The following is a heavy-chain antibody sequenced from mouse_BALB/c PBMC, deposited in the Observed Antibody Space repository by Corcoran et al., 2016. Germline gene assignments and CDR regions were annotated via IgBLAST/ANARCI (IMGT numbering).Heavy chain of an antibody. CDR1: GYTFTSYV. CDR2: INPYNDGT. CDR3: ARVYTCIAMDF. J-gene: IGHJ4*01. Sequence: EVQLQQSGPELVKPGASVKMSCKASGYTFTSYVMHWVKQKPGQGLEWIGYINPYNDGTKYNEKFKGKATLTSDKSSSTAYMELSSLTSEDSAVYYSARVYTCIAMDFWGKGTSVTVSS. V-gene: IGHV1S136*01.